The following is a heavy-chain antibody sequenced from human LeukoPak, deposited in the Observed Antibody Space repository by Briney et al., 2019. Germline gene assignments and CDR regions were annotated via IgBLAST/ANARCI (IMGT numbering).Heavy chain of an antibody. D-gene: IGHD3-10*01. CDR1: GGTFSSYA. CDR2: IIPIFGTA. Sequence: ASVKVSCKASGGTFSSYAISWVRQAPGQGLEWMGGIIPIFGTANYAQKFQGRVTITADESTSTAYMELSSLRSEDTAVYYCARDPEGYGSGSLPPFDYWGQGTLVTVSS. J-gene: IGHJ4*02. CDR3: ARDPEGYGSGSLPPFDY. V-gene: IGHV1-69*13.